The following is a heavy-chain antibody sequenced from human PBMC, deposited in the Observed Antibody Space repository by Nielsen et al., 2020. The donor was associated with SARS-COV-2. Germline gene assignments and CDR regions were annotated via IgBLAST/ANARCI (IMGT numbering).Heavy chain of an antibody. J-gene: IGHJ6*02. CDR3: ARETSTRYCSSTSCYYYYGMDV. V-gene: IGHV1-18*01. Sequence: WVRQAPGQGLEWMGWISAYNGNTNYAQKLQGRVTMTTDTSTSTAYMELRSLRSEDTAVYYCARETSTRYCSSTSCYYYYGMDVWGQGTTVTVSS. D-gene: IGHD2-2*01. CDR2: ISAYNGNT.